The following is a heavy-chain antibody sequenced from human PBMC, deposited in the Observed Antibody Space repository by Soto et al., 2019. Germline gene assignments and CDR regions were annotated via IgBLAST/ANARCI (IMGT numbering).Heavy chain of an antibody. CDR1: GGSISSYY. Sequence: SETLSLTCTVSGGSISSYYWSWIRQPPGKGLEWIGYIYYSGSTNYNPSLKSRVTISVDTSKNQFSLKLSSVTAADTAVYYCARDLPASGSYKGGLDPWGQGTLVTVSS. V-gene: IGHV4-59*01. CDR3: ARDLPASGSYKGGLDP. CDR2: IYYSGST. D-gene: IGHD3-10*01. J-gene: IGHJ5*02.